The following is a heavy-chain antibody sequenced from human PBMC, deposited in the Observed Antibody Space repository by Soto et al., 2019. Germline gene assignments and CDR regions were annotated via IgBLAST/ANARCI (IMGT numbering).Heavy chain of an antibody. D-gene: IGHD4-17*01. CDR2: IYTSGST. V-gene: IGHV4-4*07. CDR1: GGSISSYY. J-gene: IGHJ3*02. CDR3: ARSSARNYGDYVPFDI. Sequence: SETLSLTCTVSGGSISSYYWSWIRQPAGKRLEWIGRIYTSGSTNYNPSFKSRVTMSVDTSQNQFSLKLSSVTSADTAVYYSARSSARNYGDYVPFDIWGQGTMVTVSS.